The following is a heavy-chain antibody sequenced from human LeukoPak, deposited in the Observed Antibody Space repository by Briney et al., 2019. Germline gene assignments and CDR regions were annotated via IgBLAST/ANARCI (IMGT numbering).Heavy chain of an antibody. CDR3: ARRAVGDYYYYMDV. CDR1: GFTFSSYW. Sequence: GGSLRLSCAASGFTFSSYWMSWVRQAPGKGLEWVANIKQDGSEKYYVDSVKGRFTISRDNAKNSLYLQMNSLRAEDTAVYYCARRAVGDYYYYMDVWGKGTTVTVSS. D-gene: IGHD3-10*01. CDR2: IKQDGSEK. J-gene: IGHJ6*03. V-gene: IGHV3-7*01.